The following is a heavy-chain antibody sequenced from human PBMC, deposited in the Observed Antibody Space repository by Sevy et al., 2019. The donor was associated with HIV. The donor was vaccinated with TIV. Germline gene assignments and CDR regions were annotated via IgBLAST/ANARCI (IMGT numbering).Heavy chain of an antibody. CDR3: ARERQLVLDY. Sequence: SETLSLTCTVSGGSISSYYWSWIRQPPGKGLEWIGYIYYSGSTTYNPSLKSRVTISVDTSKNQFSLKLSSVTAADTAVYYCARERQLVLDYWVQGTLVTVSS. V-gene: IGHV4-59*01. CDR2: IYYSGST. D-gene: IGHD6-13*01. J-gene: IGHJ4*02. CDR1: GGSISSYY.